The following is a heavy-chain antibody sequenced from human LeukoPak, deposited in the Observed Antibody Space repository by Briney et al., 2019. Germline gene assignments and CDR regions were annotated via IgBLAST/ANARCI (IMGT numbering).Heavy chain of an antibody. CDR1: GFTFSNYW. Sequence: PGGSLRLSCAASGFTFSNYWMGWVRQAPGKGLEWVANIKQDGSEKRYVDPVKGRFTISRDNAKNSPYLQMNSLRAEDTGVYYCVRAPATNEWRCMDYWGQGTLVTVTS. J-gene: IGHJ4*02. V-gene: IGHV3-7*01. CDR3: VRAPATNEWRCMDY. D-gene: IGHD2-8*02. CDR2: IKQDGSEK.